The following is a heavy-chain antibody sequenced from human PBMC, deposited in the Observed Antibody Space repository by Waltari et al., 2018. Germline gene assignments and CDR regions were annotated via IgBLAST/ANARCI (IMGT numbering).Heavy chain of an antibody. D-gene: IGHD3-10*01. V-gene: IGHV1-2*02. CDR3: ARGLGHISMIRGITFDY. CDR2: INPNSGGT. CDR1: GYTFTDYF. Sequence: QVQLVQSGAEVKKPGASVRVSCKASGYTFTDYFMHWVRQAPGQGLEWVGWINPNSGGTNYAQKFQGRVIMTRDTSITTTFMELSRLTSDDSAMYFCARGLGHISMIRGITFDYWSQGTLVTVSS. J-gene: IGHJ4*02.